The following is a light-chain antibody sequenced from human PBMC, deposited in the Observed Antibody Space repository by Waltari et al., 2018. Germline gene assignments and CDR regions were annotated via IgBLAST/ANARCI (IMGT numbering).Light chain of an antibody. J-gene: IGLJ3*02. CDR2: DVS. CDR3: NSYAGSSSWV. V-gene: IGLV2-14*01. CDR1: SSDVGFYTY. Sequence: QSALTQPASVSGSPGQSITISCTGTSSDVGFYTYFSWYQQHPGKAPKRMIYDVSERPSGVSNRFSGSKSGNTASLTISGLQAEDEADYYCNSYAGSSSWVFGGGTKLTVL.